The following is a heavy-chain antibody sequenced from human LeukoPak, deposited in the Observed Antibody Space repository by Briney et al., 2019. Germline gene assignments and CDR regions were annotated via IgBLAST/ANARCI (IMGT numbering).Heavy chain of an antibody. CDR1: GFTFSSYG. CDR2: IRYDGSNK. V-gene: IGHV3-30*02. J-gene: IGHJ6*03. Sequence: GGSLRLSCAASGFTFSSYGMHWVRQAPGKGLEWVAFIRYDGSNKYYADSVKGRFTISRDNSKNTLYLQMNSLRAEDTAVYYCAKRGSYYYYMDVWGKGTTVTVSS. CDR3: AKRGSYYYYMDV. D-gene: IGHD3-10*01.